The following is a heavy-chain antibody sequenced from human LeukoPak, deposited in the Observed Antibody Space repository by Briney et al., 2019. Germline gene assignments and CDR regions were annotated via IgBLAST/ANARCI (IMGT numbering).Heavy chain of an antibody. Sequence: SETLSLTCTVSGGSISSYYWSWIRQPPGKGLEWIGYIYYSGSTNYNPSLKSQVTISVDTSKNQFSLKLSSVTAADTAVYYCAREGSADYDSSGFDYWGQGTLVTVSS. CDR2: IYYSGST. CDR1: GGSISSYY. D-gene: IGHD3-22*01. J-gene: IGHJ4*02. CDR3: AREGSADYDSSGFDY. V-gene: IGHV4-59*01.